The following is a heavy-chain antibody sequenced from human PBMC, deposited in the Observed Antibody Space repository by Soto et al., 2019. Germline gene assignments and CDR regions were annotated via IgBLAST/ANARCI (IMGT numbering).Heavy chain of an antibody. CDR3: ARADRTLVTSYSLDV. D-gene: IGHD2-21*02. Sequence: LSLTCAVYGGSFSGYYWTWIRQPPGKGLEWIGEINHSGTTNFNPSLKSRLTISLDTSKKHFSLKLSSVTDADTAAYYCARADRTLVTSYSLDVWGQGTTVTVSS. CDR1: GGSFSGYY. CDR2: INHSGTT. V-gene: IGHV4-34*01. J-gene: IGHJ6*02.